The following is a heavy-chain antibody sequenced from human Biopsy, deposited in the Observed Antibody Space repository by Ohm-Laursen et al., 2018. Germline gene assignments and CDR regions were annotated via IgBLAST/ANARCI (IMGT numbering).Heavy chain of an antibody. J-gene: IGHJ4*02. CDR3: ARGPHSGSHSCFDY. V-gene: IGHV1-2*02. CDR1: GYTFAGYY. CDR2: THPNSGNA. Sequence: ASAHASCKASGYTFAGYYLHWVPQAPGHGLAWMGWTHPNSGNANYAQSFQGRLTVTRDTSISTAYMELTRLTFDDTAIYYCARGPHSGSHSCFDYWGRGTLVTVSS. D-gene: IGHD1-26*01.